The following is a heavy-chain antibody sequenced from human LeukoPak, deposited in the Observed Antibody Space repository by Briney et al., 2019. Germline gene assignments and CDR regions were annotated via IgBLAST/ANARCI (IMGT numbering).Heavy chain of an antibody. CDR1: GGTFSSYA. J-gene: IGHJ4*02. D-gene: IGHD6-13*01. Sequence: ASVKVSCKASGGTFSSYAISWVRQAPGQGLEWMGGIIPIFGTANYAQKFQGRVTITADESTSTAYMELSSLRSEDTAVYYCARPGRFDPGIAAAGTEYYFDYWGQGTLVTVSS. CDR3: ARPGRFDPGIAAAGTEYYFDY. V-gene: IGHV1-69*13. CDR2: IIPIFGTA.